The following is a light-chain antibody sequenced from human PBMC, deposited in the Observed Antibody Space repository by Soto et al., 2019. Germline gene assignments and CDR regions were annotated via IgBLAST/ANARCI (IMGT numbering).Light chain of an antibody. CDR3: CSYAGIYTLV. CDR1: SSDVGGYNY. Sequence: QSALTQPRSVSGSPGQSVTISCTGTSSDVGGYNYVSWYQQHPGKAPKLMIYDVSKRPSGVPDRFSGSKSGNTASLTISGLQAEDEADYYCCSYAGIYTLVVGGGTKVTVL. J-gene: IGLJ2*01. CDR2: DVS. V-gene: IGLV2-11*01.